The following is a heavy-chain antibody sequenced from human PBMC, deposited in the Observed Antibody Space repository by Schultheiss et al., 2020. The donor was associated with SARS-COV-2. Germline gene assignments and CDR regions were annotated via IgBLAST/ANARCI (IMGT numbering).Heavy chain of an antibody. CDR1: GGSFSGYY. V-gene: IGHV4-34*01. Sequence: SQTLSLTCAVYGGSFSGYYWSWIRQPPGKGLEWIGSIYHSGSTYYNPSLKSRVSMSLDMSKNQFSLKLSSVTAADTAVYYCANLLFGRYFDWSTDDAFDIWGQGTMVTVSS. CDR2: IYHSGST. J-gene: IGHJ3*02. CDR3: ANLLFGRYFDWSTDDAFDI. D-gene: IGHD3-9*01.